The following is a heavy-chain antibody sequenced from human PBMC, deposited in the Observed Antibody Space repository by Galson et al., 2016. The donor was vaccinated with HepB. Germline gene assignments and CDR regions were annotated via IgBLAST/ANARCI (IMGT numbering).Heavy chain of an antibody. V-gene: IGHV3-21*01. CDR1: GISFSDYT. CDR3: ARGTRTGHITMIRNDH. CDR2: ISSRSTYI. D-gene: IGHD3-22*01. Sequence: SLRLSCAASGISFSDYTMNWVRRAPGKGLEWVSSISSRSTYIYYADSLKGRFTISRDNAKNSLYLQMNSLRADDTAVYYCARGTRTGHITMIRNDHWGQGTLVTVSS. J-gene: IGHJ4*02.